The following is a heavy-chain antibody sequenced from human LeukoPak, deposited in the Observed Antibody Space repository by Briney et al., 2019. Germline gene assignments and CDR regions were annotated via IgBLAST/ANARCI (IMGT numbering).Heavy chain of an antibody. J-gene: IGHJ3*02. V-gene: IGHV4-34*01. CDR2: INHSGST. CDR1: GGSFSGYY. CDR3: ARGLRITIFGVVSRDAFDI. Sequence: SETLSLTCAVYGGSFSGYYWSWIRQPPRKGLEWIGEINHSGSTNYNPSLKSRVTISVDTSKNQFSLKLSSVTAADTAVYYCARGLRITIFGVVSRDAFDIWGQGTMVTVSS. D-gene: IGHD3-3*01.